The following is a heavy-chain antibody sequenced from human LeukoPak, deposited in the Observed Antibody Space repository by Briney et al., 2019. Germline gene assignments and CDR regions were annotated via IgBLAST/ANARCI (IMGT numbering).Heavy chain of an antibody. CDR2: IRGYDGYT. D-gene: IGHD3/OR15-3a*01. J-gene: IGHJ4*02. Sequence: GGSLRLSCAASGFVFRENDMNWVRQAPGKGLEWVSGIRGYDGYTDYADSVRGRFTISRDNSRDTLFLEMNNLRIEDTAIYYCAKNFSMMVFWGPGTQVTVSS. CDR3: AKNFSMMVF. V-gene: IGHV3-23*01. CDR1: GFVFREND.